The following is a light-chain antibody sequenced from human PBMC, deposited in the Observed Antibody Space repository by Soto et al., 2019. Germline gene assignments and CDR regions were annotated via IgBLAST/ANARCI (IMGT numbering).Light chain of an antibody. J-gene: IGKJ2*03. CDR2: DAS. Sequence: IQLTQSPSSLSASVGDRVTITCRASQGISTALAWYQQKPGKAPAFLISDASILGPGVPSRFSGSGSQTDFTLTISSLQPEDFATYSCQQFDHYPYSFGQGTKVAIK. V-gene: IGKV1D-13*01. CDR1: QGISTA. CDR3: QQFDHYPYS.